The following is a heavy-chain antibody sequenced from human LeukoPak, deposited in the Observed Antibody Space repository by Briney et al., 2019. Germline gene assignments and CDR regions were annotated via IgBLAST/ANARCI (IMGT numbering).Heavy chain of an antibody. CDR1: GFTFSNFW. CDR3: ARGGHSSFDY. J-gene: IGHJ4*02. D-gene: IGHD3-16*01. Sequence: PGGSLRLSCAASGFTFSNFWLHWVRQAPGKGLEWVSRITGDGSNINYADSVQGRFTISRGNAKNTLYLQMNSLRAEDTAVYYCARGGHSSFDYWGQGALVTVSS. V-gene: IGHV3-74*01. CDR2: ITGDGSNI.